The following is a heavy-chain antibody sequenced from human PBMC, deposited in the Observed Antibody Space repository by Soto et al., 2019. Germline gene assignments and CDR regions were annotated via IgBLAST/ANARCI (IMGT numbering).Heavy chain of an antibody. J-gene: IGHJ3*02. Sequence: EVQLVESGGGLVQPGGSLRLSCAASGFTVSSNYMSWVRQAPGKGLEWVSVIYSGGSTYYADSVKGRFTISRDNSKNTLYLQMNSLRAEDTAVYYCASPRDRSGDAFDIWGQGTMVTVSS. D-gene: IGHD3-22*01. V-gene: IGHV3-66*01. CDR1: GFTVSSNY. CDR3: ASPRDRSGDAFDI. CDR2: IYSGGST.